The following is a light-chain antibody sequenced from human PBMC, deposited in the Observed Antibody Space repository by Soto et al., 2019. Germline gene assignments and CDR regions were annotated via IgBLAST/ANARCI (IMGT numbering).Light chain of an antibody. CDR3: SSYTTSSTRV. V-gene: IGLV2-14*01. Sequence: QSVLTQPASVSGSPGQSMAISCTGSSSDVCIYNYVSWYQQHPGKVPKLIIYEVTNRPSGVSNRFSGSKSGNTASLTISGLQAEDEADYYCSSYTTSSTRVFGTGTKVTV. CDR1: SSDVCIYNY. CDR2: EVT. J-gene: IGLJ1*01.